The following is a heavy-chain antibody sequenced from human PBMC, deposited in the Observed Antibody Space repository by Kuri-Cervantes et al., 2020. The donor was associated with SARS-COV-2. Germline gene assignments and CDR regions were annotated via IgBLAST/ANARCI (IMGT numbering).Heavy chain of an antibody. J-gene: IGHJ5*02. CDR3: AKDIGTRSTNFVTYDH. CDR1: AFTFSSYA. CDR2: ISYDGSNK. V-gene: IGHV3-30-3*01. D-gene: IGHD2/OR15-2a*01. Sequence: GESLKISCAASAFTFSSYAMHWVRRAPGKELEWVAIISYDGSNKYYADSVRGRFTVSRDNSKNTLSLQMNGLRAEDTAVYYCAKDIGTRSTNFVTYDHWGQGDLVTVSS.